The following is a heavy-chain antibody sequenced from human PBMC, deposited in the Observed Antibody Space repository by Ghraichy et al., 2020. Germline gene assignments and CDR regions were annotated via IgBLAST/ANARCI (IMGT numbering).Heavy chain of an antibody. Sequence: ASVKVSCKVFGYTLTELSMHWVRQAPGKGLEWMGGFDPEDGETIYAQKFQGRVTMTEDTSTDTAYMELSSLRSEDTAVYYCATDIVVAAYYYVMDVWGQGTTVTVSS. CDR1: GYTLTELS. D-gene: IGHD2-2*01. CDR2: FDPEDGET. V-gene: IGHV1-24*01. J-gene: IGHJ6*02. CDR3: ATDIVVAAYYYVMDV.